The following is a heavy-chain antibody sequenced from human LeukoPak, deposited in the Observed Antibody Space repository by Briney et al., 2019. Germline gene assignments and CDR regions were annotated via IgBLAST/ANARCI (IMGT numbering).Heavy chain of an antibody. D-gene: IGHD3-22*01. CDR1: GFTVSSNY. CDR2: IYSGGST. CDR3: ASDSSGYYQNFDY. Sequence: GGSLRLSCAASGFTVSSNYMSWVRQAPGQGLEWVSVIYSGGSTYYADSVKGRFTISRDNSKNTLYLQMNSLRAEDTAVYYCASDSSGYYQNFDYWGQGTLVTVSS. J-gene: IGHJ4*02. V-gene: IGHV3-53*01.